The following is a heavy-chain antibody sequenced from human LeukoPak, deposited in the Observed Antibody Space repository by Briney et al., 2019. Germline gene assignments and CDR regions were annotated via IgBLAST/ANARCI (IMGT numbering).Heavy chain of an antibody. V-gene: IGHV4-30-2*01. CDR2: IYHSGST. D-gene: IGHD6-13*01. J-gene: IGHJ5*02. CDR1: GGSISSGGYS. Sequence: PSETLSLTCAVSGGSISSGGYSWSWIRQPPGKGLEWIGYIYHSGSTYYNPSLKSRVTISVDRSKNQFSLKLSSVTAADTAVYYCARGVSYSSSWYSWFDPWGQGTLVTVSS. CDR3: ARGVSYSSSWYSWFDP.